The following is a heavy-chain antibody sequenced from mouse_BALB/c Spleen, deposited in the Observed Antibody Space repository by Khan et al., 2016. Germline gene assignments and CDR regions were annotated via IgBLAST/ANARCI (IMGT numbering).Heavy chain of an antibody. D-gene: IGHD1-1*01. CDR1: GDSITSGY. V-gene: IGHV3-8*02. J-gene: IGHJ2*01. CDR3: ARYDYGSSSYFDY. CDR2: ISYSGST. Sequence: EVQLQESGPSLVKPSQTLSLTCSVTGDSITSGYWNWIRKFPGNKLEYMGYISYSGSTYYNPSLKSRLSITRDTSKNQYYLQLNSVTTEDTATYYCARYDYGSSSYFDYWGQGTTLTVSS.